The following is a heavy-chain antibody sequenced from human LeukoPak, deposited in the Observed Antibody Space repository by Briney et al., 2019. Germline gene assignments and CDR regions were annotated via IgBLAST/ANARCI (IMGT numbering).Heavy chain of an antibody. J-gene: IGHJ4*02. CDR2: IESKTDGGTL. CDR3: TTSFMTVAGKVDY. CDR1: GFTFSSYA. V-gene: IGHV3-15*04. D-gene: IGHD6-19*01. Sequence: GGSLRLSCAVSGFTFSSYAMSWARQAPGKGLEWVGRIESKTDGGTLDYAAPVKGRFTISRDDSKNTLYLQMNSLKTEDTAVYYCTTSFMTVAGKVDYWGQGTLVTVSS.